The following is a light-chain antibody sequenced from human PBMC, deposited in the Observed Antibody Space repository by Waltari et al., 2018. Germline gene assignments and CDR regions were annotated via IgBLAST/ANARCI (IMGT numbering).Light chain of an antibody. CDR3: ASWDDSLNGHWV. V-gene: IGLV1-44*01. J-gene: IGLJ3*02. Sequence: QSVLTQPPSASGTPGQRVTISCSGRSSNLGNNVVTWSPQVPGTAPQLLIYRNDLRPSGVPDRFSASKSGTSASLAISGLQSEDEAEYYCASWDDSLNGHWVFGGGTKVTVL. CDR2: RND. CDR1: SSNLGNNV.